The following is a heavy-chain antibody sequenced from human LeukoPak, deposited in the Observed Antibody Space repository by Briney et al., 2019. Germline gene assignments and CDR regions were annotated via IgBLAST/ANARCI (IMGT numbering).Heavy chain of an antibody. D-gene: IGHD6-13*01. Sequence: ASVKVSCKASGYTFTSYDINWVRQATGQGLEWMGWISAYNGNPNYAQKFQGRVTMTTDTSTSTAYMELRSLRSDDTAVYYCARNERALDYTSSSYYMDVWGKGTTVTLSS. V-gene: IGHV1-18*01. CDR3: ARNERALDYTSSSYYMDV. J-gene: IGHJ6*03. CDR2: ISAYNGNP. CDR1: GYTFTSYD.